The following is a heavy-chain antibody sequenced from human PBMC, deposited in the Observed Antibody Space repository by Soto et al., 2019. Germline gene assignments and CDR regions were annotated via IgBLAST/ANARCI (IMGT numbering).Heavy chain of an antibody. D-gene: IGHD3-3*01. V-gene: IGHV2-5*02. J-gene: IGHJ4*02. CDR1: GFSLSTLGVA. Sequence: SGPTLSNPPKTHTLTCTFSGFSLSTLGVAVGWIRQAPRKAPEWLAVMFWGDDKRYSPALENRLTINKYTSKNQGVLTMSNMDTVETATYYCSRIFDFWSGYYFSDWGRGTLVTVSS. CDR3: SRIFDFWSGYYFSD. CDR2: MFWGDDK.